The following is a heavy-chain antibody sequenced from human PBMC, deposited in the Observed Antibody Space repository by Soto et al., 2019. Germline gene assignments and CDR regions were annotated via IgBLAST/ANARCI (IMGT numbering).Heavy chain of an antibody. J-gene: IGHJ4*02. CDR1: GFAFSGYA. CDR3: VIVRVLRTIDF. Sequence: GGSLRLSCAGSGFAFSGYAMHWVRQAPGKGLEYVSAITNSGGTTYYANSVEGRFTISRDNSKNTLYLQMGSLRAEDMAVYYCVIVRVLRTIDFRGPGTLGT. CDR2: ITNSGGTT. V-gene: IGHV3-64*01.